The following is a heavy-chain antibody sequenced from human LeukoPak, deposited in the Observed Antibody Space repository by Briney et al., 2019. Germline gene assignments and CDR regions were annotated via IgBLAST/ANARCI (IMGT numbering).Heavy chain of an antibody. V-gene: IGHV1-18*01. D-gene: IGHD2-2*01. Sequence: ASVKVSCKASGYTFTSYGISWVRQAPGQGLEWMGWISAYNGYTNYAQKLHGRVTMTTDTSTSTVYMELRSLRSDDTAVYYCARRKSVVVVPAAKNYYYMDVWGKGTTVTVSS. CDR3: ARRKSVVVVPAAKNYYYMDV. J-gene: IGHJ6*03. CDR1: GYTFTSYG. CDR2: ISAYNGYT.